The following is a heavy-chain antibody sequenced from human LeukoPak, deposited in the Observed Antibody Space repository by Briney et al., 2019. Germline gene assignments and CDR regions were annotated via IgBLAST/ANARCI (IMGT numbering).Heavy chain of an antibody. CDR1: GGSISSSSYY. D-gene: IGHD3-9*01. CDR2: IYYSGST. Sequence: PSETLSLTCTVSGGSISSSSYYWGWIRQPPGKGLEWIGSIYYSGSTYYNPSLKSRVTISVDTSKNQFSLKLSSVTAADTAVYYCARSNLGYYDILTPDYWGQGTLVTVSS. V-gene: IGHV4-39*01. CDR3: ARSNLGYYDILTPDY. J-gene: IGHJ4*02.